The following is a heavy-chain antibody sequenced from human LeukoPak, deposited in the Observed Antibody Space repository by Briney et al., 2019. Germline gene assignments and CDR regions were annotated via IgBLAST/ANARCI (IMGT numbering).Heavy chain of an antibody. CDR3: ARAIRDYSGNSAAFDI. Sequence: PSQTLSLTCAVSGGSIGSGGYSWSWIRQPPGKGLEWIGYIYHSGSTCYNPSLKSRVTISVDRSKNQFSLKLSSVTAADTAVYYCARAIRDYSGNSAAFDIWGQGTMVTVSS. V-gene: IGHV4-30-2*01. CDR2: IYHSGST. J-gene: IGHJ3*02. D-gene: IGHD4-4*01. CDR1: GGSIGSGGYS.